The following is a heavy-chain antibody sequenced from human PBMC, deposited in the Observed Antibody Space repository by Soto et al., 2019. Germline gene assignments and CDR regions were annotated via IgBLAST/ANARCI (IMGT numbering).Heavy chain of an antibody. V-gene: IGHV1-3*01. CDR1: GYTFTVYA. CDR2: INAGNGYT. CDR3: ARTPYISAWYDFDF. Sequence: ASVKVSCKASGYTFTVYALHLVRQAPGQRLEWMGWINAGNGYTKYSQEFQDRVTITRDTSASTAYMELSTLRSEDTAVYYCARTPYISAWYDFDFWGQGTLVTVSS. D-gene: IGHD6-19*01. J-gene: IGHJ4*02.